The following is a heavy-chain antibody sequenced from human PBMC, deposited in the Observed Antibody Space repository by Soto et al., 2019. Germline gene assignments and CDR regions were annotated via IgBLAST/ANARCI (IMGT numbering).Heavy chain of an antibody. CDR1: GFTFSYYG. J-gene: IGHJ4*02. V-gene: IGHV3-33*01. D-gene: IGHD4-4*01. Sequence: VQLVESGGGVVQPGRSLRLSCAASGFTFSYYGMHWVRQAPGKGLEWVAVIWGDGSDKYYAESVKGRFTISRDNSKNTLFLQMDSLRAEDTAVYYCAREIYSFDYWGQGTLVTVSS. CDR3: AREIYSFDY. CDR2: IWGDGSDK.